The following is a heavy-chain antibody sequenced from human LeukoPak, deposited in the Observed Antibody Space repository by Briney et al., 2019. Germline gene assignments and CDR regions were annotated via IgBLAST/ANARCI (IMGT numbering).Heavy chain of an antibody. V-gene: IGHV4-34*01. CDR2: INHSRST. CDR3: ARVQRRRYNWNDAGDY. CDR1: GGSFSGYY. Sequence: SETLSLTCAVYGGSFSGYYWSWIRQPPGKGLEWIGEINHSRSTNYNPSLKSRVTISVDTSKNQFSLKLSSVTAADTAVYYCARVQRRRYNWNDAGDYWGQGTLVTVSS. D-gene: IGHD1-1*01. J-gene: IGHJ4*02.